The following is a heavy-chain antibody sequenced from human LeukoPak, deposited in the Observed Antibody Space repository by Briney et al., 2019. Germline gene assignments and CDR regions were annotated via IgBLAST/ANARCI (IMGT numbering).Heavy chain of an antibody. CDR2: ISGSGGST. CDR3: AKERSITMIRGLDY. Sequence: PGGSLRLSCAASGFTFSSYAMSWVRQAPGKGLEWVSAISGSGGSTYYADSVKGRFTISRDNSKNTLYLQMKSLRAEDTALYYCAKERSITMIRGLDYWGQGTLVTVSS. V-gene: IGHV3-23*01. D-gene: IGHD3-10*01. J-gene: IGHJ4*02. CDR1: GFTFSSYA.